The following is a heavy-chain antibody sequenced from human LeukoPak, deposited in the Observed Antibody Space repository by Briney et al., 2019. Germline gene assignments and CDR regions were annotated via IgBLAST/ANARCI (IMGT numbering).Heavy chain of an antibody. CDR3: ARRSDYFDC. CDR2: ISGGGGGT. J-gene: IGHJ4*02. CDR1: GCTFSSYA. Sequence: PGGSLRLSCAASGCTFSSYAMSWVRQAPGKGLEWVSGISGGGGGTYSADSVKGRFTISRDNSKNTLYLQMNSLRAEDTAVYYCARRSDYFDCWGQGTLVTVSS. V-gene: IGHV3-23*01. D-gene: IGHD3-3*01.